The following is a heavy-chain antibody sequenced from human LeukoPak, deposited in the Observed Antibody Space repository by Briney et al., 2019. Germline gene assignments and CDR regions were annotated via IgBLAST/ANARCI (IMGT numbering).Heavy chain of an antibody. D-gene: IGHD6-19*01. CDR1: GGSISSSFYY. V-gene: IGHV4-39*01. CDR2: IYYSGST. J-gene: IGHJ4*02. Sequence: SETLSLTCTVSGGSISSSFYYWGWIRQPPGKGLEWIGGIYYSGSTYYNPSLKSRVTISVDTSKNQFSLKLSSVTAADTAVYYCARPATRGRYSSGWYAWDYWGQGTLVTVSS. CDR3: ARPATRGRYSSGWYAWDY.